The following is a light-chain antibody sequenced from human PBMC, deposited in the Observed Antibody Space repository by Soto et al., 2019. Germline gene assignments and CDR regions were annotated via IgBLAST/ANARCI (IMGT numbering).Light chain of an antibody. CDR1: QDISNY. J-gene: IGKJ5*01. Sequence: DIQMTQSPSSLFASVGDRVTITFQASQDISNYLNWYQQKPGKAPKLLIYDASNLETGVPSRFSGTGSGTDFTFTISSLQPEDIATYYCQQDDSLPITFGQGTRLEIK. CDR2: DAS. CDR3: QQDDSLPIT. V-gene: IGKV1-33*01.